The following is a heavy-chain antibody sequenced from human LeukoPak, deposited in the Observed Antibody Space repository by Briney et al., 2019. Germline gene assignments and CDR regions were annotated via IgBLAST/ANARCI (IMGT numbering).Heavy chain of an antibody. CDR2: ISDSGGST. J-gene: IGHJ4*02. D-gene: IGHD6-13*01. V-gene: IGHV3-23*01. Sequence: GGSLRLSCAASGFTFSDYAITWVRQAPGKGLQWVSLISDSGGSTYYADSVKGRFTVSRDNSKATLYLQMNSLRADDTAVYFCAKRGSSWSYFDYWGQGTLVTVSS. CDR3: AKRGSSWSYFDY. CDR1: GFTFSDYA.